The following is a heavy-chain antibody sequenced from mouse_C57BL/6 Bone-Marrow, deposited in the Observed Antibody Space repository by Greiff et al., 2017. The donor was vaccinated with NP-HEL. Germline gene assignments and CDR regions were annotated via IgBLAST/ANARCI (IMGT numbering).Heavy chain of an antibody. J-gene: IGHJ2*01. CDR3: TRDYDLYYFDY. Sequence: EVQVVESGEGLVKPGGSLKLSCAASGFTFSSYAMSWVRQTPEKRLEWVAYISSGGDYIYYADTVKGRFTISRDNARNTLYLQMSSLKSEDTAMYYCTRDYDLYYFDYWGQGTTLTVSS. CDR1: GFTFSSYA. CDR2: ISSGGDYI. D-gene: IGHD2-3*01. V-gene: IGHV5-9-1*02.